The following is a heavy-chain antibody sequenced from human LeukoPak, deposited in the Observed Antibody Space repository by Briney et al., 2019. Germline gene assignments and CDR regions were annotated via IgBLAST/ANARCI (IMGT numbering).Heavy chain of an antibody. CDR1: GFTFDDYG. CDR2: INRNGDST. J-gene: IGHJ4*02. Sequence: GGSLRLSCEASGFTFDDYGMSWVRQLPGKGLEWVSSINRNGDSTDYAGSVKGRFTISRDNAKNSHFLQMNSLRVEDTALYYCARGFRNGPFDCWGQGTLVTVSS. V-gene: IGHV3-20*04. D-gene: IGHD2-8*01. CDR3: ARGFRNGPFDC.